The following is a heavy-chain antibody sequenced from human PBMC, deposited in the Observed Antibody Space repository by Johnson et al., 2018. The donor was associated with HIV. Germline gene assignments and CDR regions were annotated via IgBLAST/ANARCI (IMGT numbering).Heavy chain of an antibody. D-gene: IGHD6-25*01. V-gene: IGHV3-13*01. CDR3: ARDSGKQRADAFDI. J-gene: IGHJ3*02. CDR2: IGTAGDT. Sequence: VQLVESGGGLVQPGRSLRLSCAASGFTFDDYAMHWVRQAPGKGLEWVSGIGTAGDTYYAVSVKGRFTISRGNAKNSLHLQMNSLRAGDTAVYYCARDSGKQRADAFDIWGQGTMVTVSS. CDR1: GFTFDDYA.